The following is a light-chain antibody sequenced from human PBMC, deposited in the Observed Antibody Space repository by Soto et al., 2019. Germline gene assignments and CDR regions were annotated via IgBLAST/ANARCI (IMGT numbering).Light chain of an antibody. J-gene: IGKJ1*01. CDR3: QQRNMWPRT. Sequence: EIVLTQSPAILALSPGDRATLSCRASQSVSSSYLAWYQHKPGQAPRLLIYDASNRAPGIPARFGGSGSGADFTLSISSLEPEYFAVYHCQQRNMWPRTFGQGTKVDIK. CDR2: DAS. V-gene: IGKV3-11*01. CDR1: QSVSSSY.